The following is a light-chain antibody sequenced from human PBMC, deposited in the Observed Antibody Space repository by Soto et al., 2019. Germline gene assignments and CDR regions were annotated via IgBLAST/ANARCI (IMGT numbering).Light chain of an antibody. CDR3: QQYNNWPPNYT. J-gene: IGKJ2*01. V-gene: IGKV3-15*01. CDR2: GAS. Sequence: EIVMTQSPATLSVSPGERATLSCRASQSVSSNLAWYHQKPGQAPRLLIYGASTKATGIPARFSGSGSGTEFTLTISSLQSEDIAVYYCQQYNNWPPNYTFGQGTKLEIK. CDR1: QSVSSN.